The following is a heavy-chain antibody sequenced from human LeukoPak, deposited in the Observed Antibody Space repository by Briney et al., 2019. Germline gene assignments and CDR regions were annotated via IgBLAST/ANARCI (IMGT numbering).Heavy chain of an antibody. V-gene: IGHV1-69*05. J-gene: IGHJ4*02. CDR1: GGTFSRYA. CDR2: IIPIFGTA. D-gene: IGHD3-22*01. CDR3: AREGYDSSGVFDY. Sequence: ASVKVSCKASGGTFSRYAISWVGQAPGQGLEWMGGIIPIFGTANYAQKFQGRVTITTDESTSTAYMELSSLRSEDTAVYYCAREGYDSSGVFDYWGQGTLVTVYS.